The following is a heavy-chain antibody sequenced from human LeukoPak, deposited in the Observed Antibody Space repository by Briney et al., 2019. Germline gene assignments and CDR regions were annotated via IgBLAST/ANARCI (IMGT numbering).Heavy chain of an antibody. D-gene: IGHD1-14*01. J-gene: IGHJ4*02. V-gene: IGHV3-15*01. CDR2: IKSKTHGGTT. CDR1: GFTFSNAW. CDR3: TTSITPGVDY. Sequence: GGSLRLSCAASGFTFSNAWLSWVRQAPGKGLDWVGRIKSKTHGGTTDYAAPVKGRFTISRDDSKNTLYLQMNSLRTEETAVYYCTTSITPGVDYWGQGTLVTVSS.